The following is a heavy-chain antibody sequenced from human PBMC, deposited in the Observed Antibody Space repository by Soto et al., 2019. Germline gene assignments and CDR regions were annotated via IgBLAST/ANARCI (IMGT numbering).Heavy chain of an antibody. Sequence: RGSLRLSCAASGFTVSGNYMSWVRQAPGTGLEWVSVIYSGGSTYYADSVKGRFNISRDNSKNTLYLQMNSLRAEDTAVYYCARVRGSSWHNDAFDIWGQGTMVTVSS. J-gene: IGHJ3*02. CDR3: ARVRGSSWHNDAFDI. V-gene: IGHV3-53*01. CDR1: GFTVSGNY. D-gene: IGHD6-13*01. CDR2: IYSGGST.